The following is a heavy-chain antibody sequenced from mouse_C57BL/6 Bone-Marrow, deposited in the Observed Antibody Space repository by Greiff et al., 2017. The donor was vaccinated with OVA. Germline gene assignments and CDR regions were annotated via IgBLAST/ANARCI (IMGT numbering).Heavy chain of an antibody. J-gene: IGHJ1*03. Sequence: GGGLVQPKGSLKLSCAASGFTFNTYAMHWVRQAPGKGLEWVARIRSKSSNYATYYADSVKDRFTISRDDSQSMLYLQMNNLKTEDTAMDYCVRDRFITTVDWYFDVWGTGTTVTVSS. D-gene: IGHD1-1*01. CDR2: IRSKSSNYAT. CDR1: GFTFNTYA. V-gene: IGHV10-3*01. CDR3: VRDRFITTVDWYFDV.